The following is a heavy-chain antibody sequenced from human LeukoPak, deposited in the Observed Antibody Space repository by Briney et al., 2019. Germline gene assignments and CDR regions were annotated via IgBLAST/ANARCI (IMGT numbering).Heavy chain of an antibody. CDR3: ARAGQSDY. CDR2: ISGGSRTI. J-gene: IGHJ4*02. CDR1: GFTFSDYY. Sequence: GGSLRLSCAASGFTFSDYYMNWIRQAPGKGLEWVSSISGGSRTINYADSVKGRFTTSRDNAKNSLFLQVNSLRAEDTAVYYCARAGQSDYWGQGTLVTVSS. V-gene: IGHV3-11*01.